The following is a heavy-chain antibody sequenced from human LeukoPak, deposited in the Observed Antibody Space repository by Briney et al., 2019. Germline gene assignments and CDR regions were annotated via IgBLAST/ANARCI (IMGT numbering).Heavy chain of an antibody. CDR1: GFTVSSNY. V-gene: IGHV3-21*01. CDR3: ARSYNRYFDY. Sequence: GGSLRLSCAASGFTVSSNYMNWVRQAPGKGLERVSSISSSSTYIYYADSVKGRFTISRDNAENSLFLQMNSLRAEDTAVYYCARSYNRYFDYWGQGTLVTVSS. CDR2: ISSSSTYI. D-gene: IGHD1-14*01. J-gene: IGHJ4*02.